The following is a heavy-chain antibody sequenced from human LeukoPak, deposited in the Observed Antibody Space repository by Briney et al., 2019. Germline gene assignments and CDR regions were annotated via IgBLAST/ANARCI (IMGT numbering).Heavy chain of an antibody. CDR1: GGSFSGYY. Sequence: SETLSLTCAVYGGSFSGYYWSWIREPPGKGLEWIGEINHSGSTNYNPSLKSRVTISVDTSKNQFSLKLSSVTAADTAVYYCARGIRDYWGQGTLVTVSS. CDR2: INHSGST. V-gene: IGHV4-34*01. CDR3: ARGIRDY. J-gene: IGHJ4*02.